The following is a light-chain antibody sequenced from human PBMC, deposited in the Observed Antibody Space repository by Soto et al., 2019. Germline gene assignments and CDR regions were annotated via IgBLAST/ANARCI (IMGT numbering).Light chain of an antibody. CDR1: QSINRW. CDR2: EAS. CDR3: EDYSSLSGLT. V-gene: IGKV1-5*03. Sequence: DMRITRCPSSQSASVGDRVTITCRASQSINRWLAWYQQKPGKAPKLLIYEASNLKSGVPSRFSGSGSATEFTLTISSLQPDDFGTYYCEDYSSLSGLTFGGGTKVDIK. J-gene: IGKJ4*01.